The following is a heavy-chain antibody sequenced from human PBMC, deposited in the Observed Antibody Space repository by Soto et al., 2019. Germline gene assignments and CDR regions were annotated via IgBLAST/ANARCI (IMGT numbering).Heavy chain of an antibody. V-gene: IGHV1-18*04. J-gene: IGHJ6*02. CDR2: ISAYNGNT. CDR3: ARDMGITMIVVVISPNYYGMDV. Sequence: GASVKVSCKASGYTFTSYGISWVRQAPGQGLEWMGWISAYNGNTNCAQKLQGRVTMTTDTSTSTAYMELRSLRSDDTAVYYCARDMGITMIVVVISPNYYGMDVWGQGTTVTVSS. CDR1: GYTFTSYG. D-gene: IGHD3-22*01.